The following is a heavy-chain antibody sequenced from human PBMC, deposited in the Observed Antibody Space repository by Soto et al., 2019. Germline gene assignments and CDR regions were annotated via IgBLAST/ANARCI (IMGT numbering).Heavy chain of an antibody. D-gene: IGHD3-16*01. Sequence: PVGSLRLSCAASGFTFSSYAMHWVRQAPGKGLEWVAVISSDGTKKSYADSVKGRFTISRDNSKDTLFLQMNSLRTEDTAVYYCARDEYYDPSGPPYDYWGQGSLVTVSS. CDR2: ISSDGTKK. CDR3: ARDEYYDPSGPPYDY. CDR1: GFTFSSYA. J-gene: IGHJ4*02. V-gene: IGHV3-30-3*01.